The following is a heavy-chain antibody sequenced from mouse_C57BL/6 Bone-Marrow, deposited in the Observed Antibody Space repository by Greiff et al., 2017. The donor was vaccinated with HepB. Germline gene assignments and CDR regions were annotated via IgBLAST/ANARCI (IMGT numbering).Heavy chain of an antibody. J-gene: IGHJ2*01. CDR1: GFNIKDDY. D-gene: IGHD3-2*01. Sequence: VQLKQSGAELVRPGASVKLSCTASGFNIKDDYMHWVKQRPEQGLEWIGWIDPENGDTEYASKFQGKATITADTSSNTAYLQLSSLTSADTAVYYCTFDSHDYCGQGTTLTVSS. CDR2: IDPENGDT. CDR3: TFDSHDY. V-gene: IGHV14-4*01.